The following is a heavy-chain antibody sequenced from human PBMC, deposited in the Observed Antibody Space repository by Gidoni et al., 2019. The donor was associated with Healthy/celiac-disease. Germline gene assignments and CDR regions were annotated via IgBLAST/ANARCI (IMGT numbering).Heavy chain of an antibody. CDR1: GFTFSSYW. CDR2: IKQDGSEK. J-gene: IGHJ4*02. D-gene: IGHD3-3*01. CDR3: ARDRKAYYDFWSGLRVFDY. Sequence: EVQLVESGGGLVQPGGSLRLSCAASGFTFSSYWMSWVRQAPGKGLEWVANIKQDGSEKYYVDSVKGRFTISVDNAKNSLYLQMNSLRAEDTAVYYCARDRKAYYDFWSGLRVFDYWGQGTLVTVSS. V-gene: IGHV3-7*01.